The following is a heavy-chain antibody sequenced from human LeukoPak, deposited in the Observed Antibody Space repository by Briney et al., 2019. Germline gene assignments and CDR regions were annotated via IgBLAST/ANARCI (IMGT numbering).Heavy chain of an antibody. V-gene: IGHV3-23*01. D-gene: IGHD3-22*01. CDR1: GFIVSSNY. CDR2: VSGSGGST. Sequence: GGSLRLSCAASGFIVSSNYMSWVRQAPGKGLEWVSSVSGSGGSTYYADSVKGRFTISRDNSKSTLFLQMNSLRAEDTAVYYCAKSSCYDSSGYYREYYFDYWGQGTLVTVSS. J-gene: IGHJ4*02. CDR3: AKSSCYDSSGYYREYYFDY.